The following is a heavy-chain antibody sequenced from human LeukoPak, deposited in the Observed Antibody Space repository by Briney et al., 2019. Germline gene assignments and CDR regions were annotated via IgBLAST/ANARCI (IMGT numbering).Heavy chain of an antibody. D-gene: IGHD3-3*01. CDR3: ARDRGITIFGVVISAYYYYYMDV. J-gene: IGHJ6*03. Sequence: ASVKVSCKASGYTFTSSGISWVRQAPGQGLEWMGWSSAYNGNTNYAQKLQGRVTMTTDTSTSTAYMELRSLRSDDTAVYYCARDRGITIFGVVISAYYYYYMDVWGKGTTVTVSS. V-gene: IGHV1-18*01. CDR2: SSAYNGNT. CDR1: GYTFTSSG.